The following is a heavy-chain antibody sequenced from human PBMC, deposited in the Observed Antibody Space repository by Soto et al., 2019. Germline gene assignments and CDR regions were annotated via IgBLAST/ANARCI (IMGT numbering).Heavy chain of an antibody. CDR2: ISYDGSNK. V-gene: IGHV3-30*18. CDR3: AKDQGGGIYPLSFDY. D-gene: IGHD1-26*01. CDR1: GFTFSSYG. Sequence: QVQLVESGGGVVQPGRSLRLSCAASGFTFSSYGMHWVRQAPGKGLEWVAVISYDGSNKYYADSVKGRFTISRDNSKNTLYLQMNSLRAEDTAVYYCAKDQGGGIYPLSFDYWGQGTLVTVSS. J-gene: IGHJ4*02.